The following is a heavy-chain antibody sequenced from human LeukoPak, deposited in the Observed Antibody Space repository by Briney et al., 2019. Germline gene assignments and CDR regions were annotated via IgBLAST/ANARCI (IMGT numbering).Heavy chain of an antibody. Sequence: PSETLSLTCTGSGGSVSSGNYYWSWIRQPPGKGLEWIGYISYSGSTAYNPSLESRVTISMDTSRTQFSLKLNSVTAADTAVYYCASKLRRGRYSSSWYGTYYFDYWGQGTLVTVSS. J-gene: IGHJ4*02. CDR1: GGSVSSGNYY. V-gene: IGHV4-61*01. CDR2: ISYSGST. D-gene: IGHD6-13*01. CDR3: ASKLRRGRYSSSWYGTYYFDY.